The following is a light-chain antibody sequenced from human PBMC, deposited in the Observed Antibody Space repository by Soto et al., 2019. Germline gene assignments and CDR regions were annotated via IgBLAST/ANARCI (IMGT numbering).Light chain of an antibody. Sequence: DIRRTHSPSTLPGPVGDRVPTPCRASQTSSSWLAWYQQRPGKAPKLLSYKTSTLKSGDPSRFSGSGSGIEFTLTIISLQPDDFATYYCQQYNSYSRAFGQGTKVDTK. CDR1: QTSSSW. V-gene: IGKV1-5*03. CDR3: QQYNSYSRA. CDR2: KTS. J-gene: IGKJ1*01.